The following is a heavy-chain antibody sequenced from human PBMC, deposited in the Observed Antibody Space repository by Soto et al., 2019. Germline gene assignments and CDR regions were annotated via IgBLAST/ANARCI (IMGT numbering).Heavy chain of an antibody. CDR1: GFTFSSYG. CDR2: ISYDGSNK. Sequence: QVQLVESGGGVVQPGRSLRLSCAASGFTFSSYGMHWVRQAPGKGLEWVAVISYDGSNKYYADSVKGRFTISRDNSKNTLYLQMNSLRAEDTAVYYCAKAAAPSADHAFDIWGQGTMVTVSS. V-gene: IGHV3-30*18. CDR3: AKAAAPSADHAFDI. J-gene: IGHJ3*02.